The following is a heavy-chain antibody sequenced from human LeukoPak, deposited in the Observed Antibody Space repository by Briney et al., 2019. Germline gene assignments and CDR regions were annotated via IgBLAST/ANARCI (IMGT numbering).Heavy chain of an antibody. D-gene: IGHD1-14*01. J-gene: IGHJ4*03. CDR3: GKNAQPVGHLYFDP. V-gene: IGHV3-23*01. CDR2: ISASGGRL. CDR1: GFSFNSYS. Sequence: GSLRLSCAASGFSFNSYSMSWARQAPGKGLEWVSSISASGGRLDYADSVKGRFTISRDNPKNTLYLQMDSLTAEGTGVYYCGKNAQPVGHLYFDPLGQGTLVTVSS.